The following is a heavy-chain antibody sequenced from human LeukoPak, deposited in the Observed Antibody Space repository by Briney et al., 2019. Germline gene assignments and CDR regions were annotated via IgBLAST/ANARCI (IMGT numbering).Heavy chain of an antibody. CDR2: ISGSGGST. V-gene: IGHV3-23*01. CDR3: AKDRDYYDSSGYYYSPYFDY. CDR1: GFTFSSYA. J-gene: IGHJ4*02. Sequence: PGGSLRLSCAASGFTFSSYAMSWVRQAPGKELEWVSAISGSGGSTYYADSVKGRFTISRDNSKNTLYLQMNSLRAEDTAVYYCAKDRDYYDSSGYYYSPYFDYWGQGTLVTVSS. D-gene: IGHD3-22*01.